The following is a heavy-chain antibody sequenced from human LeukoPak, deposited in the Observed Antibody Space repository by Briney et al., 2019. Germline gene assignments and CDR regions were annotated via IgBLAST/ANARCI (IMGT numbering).Heavy chain of an antibody. CDR3: AREKEDNVSSAYYSYFDC. D-gene: IGHD3-22*01. Sequence: GGSLRLSCAASGCTVSSNYMTGVRQAPGRGRDGVSVIYIDGSTYYADSVTGQFTISKDNSKSTLYLQMRSLRAGDTAVYYCAREKEDNVSSAYYSYFDCWGQGILVT. CDR1: GCTVSSNY. J-gene: IGHJ4*02. CDR2: IYIDGST. V-gene: IGHV3-66*02.